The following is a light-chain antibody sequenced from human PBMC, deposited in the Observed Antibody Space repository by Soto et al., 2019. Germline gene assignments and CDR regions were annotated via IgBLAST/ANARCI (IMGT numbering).Light chain of an antibody. V-gene: IGLV2-23*01. Sequence: ALTQPASVSGSPGQSITISCSGSISDVGSSGPVSWYQHHPGQVPKLIIYEGSRRPSGVSSRFSGSKTGNTASLTITGLQAEDEANYYCCSYVGARTYVFGTGTKVTGL. J-gene: IGLJ1*01. CDR3: CSYVGARTYV. CDR2: EGS. CDR1: ISDVGSSGP.